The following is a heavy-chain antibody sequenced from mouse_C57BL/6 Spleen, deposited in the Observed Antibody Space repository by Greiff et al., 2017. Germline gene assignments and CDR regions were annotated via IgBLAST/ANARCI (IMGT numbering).Heavy chain of an antibody. V-gene: IGHV1-72*01. J-gene: IGHJ4*01. Sequence: QVHVKQPGAELVKPGASVKLSCKASGYTFTSYWMHWVKQRPGRGLEWIGRIDPNSGGTKYNEKFKSKATLTVDKPSSTAYMQLSSLTSEDSAVYYCARDYGSSYGAMDYWGQGTSVTVSS. CDR3: ARDYGSSYGAMDY. CDR2: IDPNSGGT. CDR1: GYTFTSYW. D-gene: IGHD1-1*01.